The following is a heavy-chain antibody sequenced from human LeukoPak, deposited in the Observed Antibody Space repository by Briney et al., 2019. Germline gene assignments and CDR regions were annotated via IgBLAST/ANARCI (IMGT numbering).Heavy chain of an antibody. V-gene: IGHV2-5*02. CDR1: GFSLSTGGVG. Sequence: ESGLTLVNPTQTFTLPCSFSGFSLSTGGVGVGWIRQPPEQALEWRALIYWDDDKRYSPSLKNRLTITKDTSKNQVVLTMTKMDPVDTATYYCTHSVVLQSWVTNSDWGQGTLVTVSS. CDR2: IYWDDDK. D-gene: IGHD2-8*01. CDR3: THSVVLQSWVTNSD. J-gene: IGHJ4*02.